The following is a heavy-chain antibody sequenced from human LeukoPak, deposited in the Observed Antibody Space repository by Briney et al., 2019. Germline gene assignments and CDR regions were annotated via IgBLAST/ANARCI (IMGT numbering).Heavy chain of an antibody. D-gene: IGHD5-12*01. Sequence: GGSLRLSCAASGFTFDDYAMHWVRQAPGKGLEWVSLISWDGGSTYYADSVKGRFTISRDNSKNSLYLQMNSLRAEDTALYYCAKDIGYSGYVGYYYYMDVWGKGTTVTGSS. J-gene: IGHJ6*03. V-gene: IGHV3-43D*04. CDR1: GFTFDDYA. CDR3: AKDIGYSGYVGYYYYMDV. CDR2: ISWDGGST.